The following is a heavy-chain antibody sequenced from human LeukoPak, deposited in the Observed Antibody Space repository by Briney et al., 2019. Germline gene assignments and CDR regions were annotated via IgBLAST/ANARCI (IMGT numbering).Heavy chain of an antibody. V-gene: IGHV4-59*01. D-gene: IGHD3-10*01. CDR2: IYYSGST. CDR3: ARAPLGDYFDF. CDR1: GGSMSTYY. Sequence: SETLSLTCTVSGGSMSTYYWSWIRQPPGKGLEWIGYIYYSGSTNYNPSLKSRVIISVDTSKNQFSLKLSSVTAADTAVYSCARAPLGDYFDFWGQGSLVTVSS. J-gene: IGHJ4*02.